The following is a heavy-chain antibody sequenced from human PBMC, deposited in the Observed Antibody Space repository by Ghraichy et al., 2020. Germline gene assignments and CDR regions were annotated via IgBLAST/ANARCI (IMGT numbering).Heavy chain of an antibody. Sequence: GGSLRLSCAASGFTFSSYSMNWVRQAPGKGLEWVSYISSSSTIYYADSVKGRFTISRDNAKNSLYLQMNSLRDEDTAVYYCARDRYGDYDFDYWGQGTLVTVSS. V-gene: IGHV3-48*02. CDR3: ARDRYGDYDFDY. D-gene: IGHD4-17*01. CDR1: GFTFSSYS. J-gene: IGHJ4*02. CDR2: ISSSSTI.